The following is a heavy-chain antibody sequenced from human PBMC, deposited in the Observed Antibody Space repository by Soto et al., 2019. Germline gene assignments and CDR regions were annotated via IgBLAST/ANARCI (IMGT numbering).Heavy chain of an antibody. CDR1: GWSFSGCN. CDR3: ARGREIQLWRQALRGLFDY. Sequence: SNKLSLTCADYGWSFSGCNRRWIGQPSGEGLEWIGEINHSGSTNYNPSLKSRVTISVDTSKNQFSLKLSSVTAADTAVYYCARGREIQLWRQALRGLFDYWGQGTLVTVS. CDR2: INHSGST. J-gene: IGHJ4*02. V-gene: IGHV4-34*01. D-gene: IGHD5-18*01.